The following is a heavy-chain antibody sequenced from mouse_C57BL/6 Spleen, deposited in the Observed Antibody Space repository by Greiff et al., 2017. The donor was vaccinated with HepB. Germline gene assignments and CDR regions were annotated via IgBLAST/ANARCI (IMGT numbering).Heavy chain of an antibody. CDR2: IHPNSGST. V-gene: IGHV1-64*01. CDR1: GYTFTSYW. D-gene: IGHD1-1*01. J-gene: IGHJ4*01. Sequence: QVQLQQPGAELVKPGASVKLSCKASGYTFTSYWMHWVKQRPGQGLEWIGMIHPNSGSTNYNEKFKSKATLTVDKSSSTAYMQLSSLTSEDSAVYYCARSGFDTTVVHYYAMDYWGQGTSVTVSS. CDR3: ARSGFDTTVVHYYAMDY.